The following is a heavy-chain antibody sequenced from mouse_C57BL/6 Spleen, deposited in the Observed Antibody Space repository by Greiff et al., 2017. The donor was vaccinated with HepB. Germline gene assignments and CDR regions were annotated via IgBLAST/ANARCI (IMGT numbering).Heavy chain of an antibody. J-gene: IGHJ2*01. CDR3: ARDGRRDFDY. CDR2: IHPNSGST. CDR1: GYTFTSYW. V-gene: IGHV1-64*01. D-gene: IGHD1-1*01. Sequence: VKLMESGAELVKPGASVKLSCKASGYTFTSYWMHWVKQRPGQGLEWIGMIHPNSGSTNYNEKFKSKATLTVDKSSSTAYMQLSSLTSEDSAVYYCARDGRRDFDYWGQGTTLTVSS.